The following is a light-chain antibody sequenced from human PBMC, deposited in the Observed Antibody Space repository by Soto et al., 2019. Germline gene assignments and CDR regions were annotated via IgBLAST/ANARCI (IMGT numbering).Light chain of an antibody. V-gene: IGKV3-20*01. CDR2: GAS. Sequence: EIVLTQSPGTLSLSPGERATLSCRASQSVSSSYLAWYQQKPGQAPRPLIYGASSRATGIPDRFSGSGSVTDFTLTISSLEPEDLAVYYCHQYDSSPLTFGGGTKVEIK. CDR1: QSVSSSY. CDR3: HQYDSSPLT. J-gene: IGKJ4*01.